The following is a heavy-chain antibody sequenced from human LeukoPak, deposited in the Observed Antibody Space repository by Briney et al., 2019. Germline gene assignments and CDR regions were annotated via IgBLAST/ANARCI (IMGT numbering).Heavy chain of an antibody. CDR2: ISHSGNT. Sequence: PSETLSLTRTVSGGSTSDYYWSWIRQPPGKGLEWIGFISHSGNTNYNPSLKSRVTISIDTSKRQFSLNLSSVIAADTAVYYCARVRVVTQDFDYWGQGTLVTVSS. J-gene: IGHJ4*02. V-gene: IGHV4-59*01. D-gene: IGHD4-23*01. CDR3: ARVRVVTQDFDY. CDR1: GGSTSDYY.